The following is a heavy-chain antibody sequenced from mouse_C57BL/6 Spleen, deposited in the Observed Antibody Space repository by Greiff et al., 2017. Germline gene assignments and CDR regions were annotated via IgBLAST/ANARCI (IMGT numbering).Heavy chain of an antibody. J-gene: IGHJ4*01. Sequence: QVHVKQSGAELVKPGASVKMSCKASGYTFTSYWITWVKQRPGQGLEWIGDIYPGSGSTNYNEKFKSKATLTVDTSSSTAYMQLSSLTSEDSAVYYCARGGYYGSRGYAMDYWGQGTSVTVSS. CDR1: GYTFTSYW. D-gene: IGHD1-1*01. V-gene: IGHV1-55*01. CDR3: ARGGYYGSRGYAMDY. CDR2: IYPGSGST.